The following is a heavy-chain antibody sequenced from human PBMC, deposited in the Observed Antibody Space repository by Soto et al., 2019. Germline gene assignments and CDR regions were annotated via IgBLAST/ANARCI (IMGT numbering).Heavy chain of an antibody. Sequence: PGGSLRLSCAASGFTFSSYAMHWVRQAPGKGLEWVAVISYDGSNKYYADSVKGRFTISRDNSKNTLYLQMNSLRAEDTAVYYCARDLLPLIADRGYYYYYGMDVWGQGTTVTVSS. D-gene: IGHD6-13*01. J-gene: IGHJ6*02. CDR1: GFTFSSYA. CDR3: ARDLLPLIADRGYYYYYGMDV. V-gene: IGHV3-30-3*01. CDR2: ISYDGSNK.